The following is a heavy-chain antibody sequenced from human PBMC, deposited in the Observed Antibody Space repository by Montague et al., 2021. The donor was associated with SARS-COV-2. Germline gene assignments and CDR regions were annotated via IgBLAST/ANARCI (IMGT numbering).Heavy chain of an antibody. CDR3: TRNMAY. Sequence: LVKPTQTLSLTCTVSSGSLSNYYWSWIRQSPDKGLEWIGYMYETGNMIYNPSLRSRVSISADTSKSQFSLRLTSVTAADSARYYCTRNMAYWGQGVLVTV. J-gene: IGHJ4*02. CDR1: SGSLSNYY. V-gene: IGHV4-4*09. D-gene: IGHD2/OR15-2a*01. CDR2: MYETGNM.